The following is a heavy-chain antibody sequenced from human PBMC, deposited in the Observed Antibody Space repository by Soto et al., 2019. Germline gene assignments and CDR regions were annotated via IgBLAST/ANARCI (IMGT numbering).Heavy chain of an antibody. J-gene: IGHJ1*01. CDR2: ISGSGGST. CDR3: AKAPQIASEYFQH. CDR1: GFTFISYA. V-gene: IGHV3-23*01. Sequence: GGSLRLSCAASGFTFISYAMSWVRQAPGKGLEWVSAISGSGGSTYYADSVKGRFTISRDNSKNTLYLQMNSLRAEDTAVYYCAKAPQIASEYFQHWGQGTLVTVSS. D-gene: IGHD3-22*01.